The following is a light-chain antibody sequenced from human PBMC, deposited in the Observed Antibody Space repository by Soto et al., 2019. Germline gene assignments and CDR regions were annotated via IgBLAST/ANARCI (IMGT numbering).Light chain of an antibody. Sequence: EIVLTQSPGTLSLSPGERATLSCRASQSVSSSYLAWYQQKPGQAPRLLIYGASSRATGIPDRFSGSGSGTDITLTIIRLEPEDFAVYYCQQYGSSEWTFGQGTKVEIK. CDR3: QQYGSSEWT. V-gene: IGKV3-20*01. CDR1: QSVSSSY. J-gene: IGKJ1*01. CDR2: GAS.